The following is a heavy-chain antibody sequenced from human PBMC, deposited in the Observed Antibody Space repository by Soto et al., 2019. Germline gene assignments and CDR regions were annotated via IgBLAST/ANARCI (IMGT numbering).Heavy chain of an antibody. V-gene: IGHV4-31*03. D-gene: IGHD6-13*01. CDR2: IYYSGST. J-gene: IGHJ6*02. CDR3: ARDLESDSSSWPNYGMDV. CDR1: GGSISSGGYY. Sequence: SETLSLTCTVSGGSISSGGYYWSWIRQHPGKGLEWIGYIYYSGSTYYNPSLKSRVTISVDTSKNQFSLKLSSVTAADTAVYYCARDLESDSSSWPNYGMDVWGQGTTVTVSS.